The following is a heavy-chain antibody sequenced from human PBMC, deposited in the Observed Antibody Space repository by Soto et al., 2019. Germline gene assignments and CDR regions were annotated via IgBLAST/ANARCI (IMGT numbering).Heavy chain of an antibody. J-gene: IGHJ6*02. V-gene: IGHV2-5*02. CDR3: VQSRCGGDCLQSYSSHSYYGLDV. D-gene: IGHD2-21*02. CDR2: IYWDDDK. CDR1: GLSLSTTGVG. Sequence: QITLKESGPTLVKPTQTLTLTCTFSGLSLSTTGVGVGWIRQPPGKALEWLALIYWDDDKRYSPSLKSRLTITQDTSKNQVVLTMTNMDPVHTATYYCVQSRCGGDCLQSYSSHSYYGLDVWGQGTTVTVSS.